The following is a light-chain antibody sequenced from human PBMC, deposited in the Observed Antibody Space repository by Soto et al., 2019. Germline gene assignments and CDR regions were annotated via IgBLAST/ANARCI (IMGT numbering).Light chain of an antibody. J-gene: IGKJ5*01. CDR3: QQGYSTIT. CDR2: AAS. Sequence: DIPMAHSPSSLSASVGDRSTNTFRASQSIYTYLNWYQQRPGEAPKVLIYAASTLQDGIPSRFSGSGSGTDFTLTIRGLQPEDFATYYCQQGYSTITFGQGTRLEIK. V-gene: IGKV1-39*01. CDR1: QSIYTY.